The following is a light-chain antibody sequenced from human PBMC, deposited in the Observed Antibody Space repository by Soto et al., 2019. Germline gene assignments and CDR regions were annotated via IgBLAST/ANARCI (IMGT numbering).Light chain of an antibody. CDR3: SSYTSSSTLLNV. V-gene: IGLV2-14*01. J-gene: IGLJ1*01. CDR2: EVS. CDR1: SSDVGGYNY. Sequence: LTQPASVSGSPGQSITISCTGTSSDVGGYNYVSWYQQHPGKAPKLMIYEVSNRPSGVSNRFSGSKSGNTASLTISGIQAEDEADYYCSSYTSSSTLLNVFGTGKKVTV.